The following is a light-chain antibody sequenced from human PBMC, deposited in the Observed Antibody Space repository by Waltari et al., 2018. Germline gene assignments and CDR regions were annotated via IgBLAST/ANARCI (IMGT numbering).Light chain of an antibody. Sequence: DIQMTQSPSSLSASVGDRVTITCQASQDSNNYLNWYQQKPGKAPKLLIYDASNLQTGVPSRFSGSGSGTDFSVTINGLQPEDFATYYCQQYDDVPQYSFGQGTKLEIK. CDR1: QDSNNY. CDR3: QQYDDVPQYS. V-gene: IGKV1-33*01. J-gene: IGKJ2*01. CDR2: DAS.